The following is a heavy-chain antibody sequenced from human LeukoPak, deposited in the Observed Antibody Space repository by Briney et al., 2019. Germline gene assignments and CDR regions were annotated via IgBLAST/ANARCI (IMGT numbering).Heavy chain of an antibody. CDR1: SGSISSSSYY. V-gene: IGHV4-39*02. Sequence: SETLSLTCTISSGSISSSSYYWGWIRQPPGKGLEWIGSIYYSGSTYYNPFLKSRVTISVDTSKNQFSLKLSSVTAADTAVYYCAREDKTTRTTGTTAEYFPYWGQGTLVSVSS. CDR3: AREDKTTRTTGTTAEYFPY. J-gene: IGHJ1*01. CDR2: IYYSGST. D-gene: IGHD1-1*01.